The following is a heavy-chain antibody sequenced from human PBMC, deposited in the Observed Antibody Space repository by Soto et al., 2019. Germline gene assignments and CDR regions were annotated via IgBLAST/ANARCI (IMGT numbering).Heavy chain of an antibody. CDR1: GGSISSSSDY. CDR2: IYYSGST. D-gene: IGHD3-10*01. CDR3: ARRPRFGAFDI. Sequence: SETLSLTCTVSGGSISSSSDYWGWIRQPPGKGLEWIGSIYYSGSTYYNPSLKSRVTISVDTSKNQFSLKLSSVTAADTAVYYCARRPRFGAFDIWGQGTMVTVSS. J-gene: IGHJ3*02. V-gene: IGHV4-39*01.